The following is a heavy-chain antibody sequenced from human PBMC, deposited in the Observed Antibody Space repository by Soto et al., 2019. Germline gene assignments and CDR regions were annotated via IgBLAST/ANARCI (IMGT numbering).Heavy chain of an antibody. CDR3: AGGLTTAFDF. D-gene: IGHD2-21*02. CDR1: GYYFTNYW. V-gene: IGHV5-51*01. Sequence: EVQLVQSGAEVKKPGESLKISCTASGYYFTNYWIGWLRQLPGKGLEWMAIIYPGDSEARYSPSFHGHVTISADKSTTTAYLQWSSLKASDTAMYYCAGGLTTAFDFWGQGTRCTVCS. J-gene: IGHJ4*02. CDR2: IYPGDSEA.